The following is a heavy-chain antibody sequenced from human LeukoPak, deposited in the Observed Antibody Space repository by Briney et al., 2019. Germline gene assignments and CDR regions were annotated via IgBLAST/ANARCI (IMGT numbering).Heavy chain of an antibody. CDR1: GVTFNRYG. CDR2: ISGSDDDT. D-gene: IGHD6-6*01. V-gene: IGHV3-23*01. Sequence: PGGSLRLSCVASGVTFNRYGISWVRQAPGKGLEGVSAISGSDDDTYYADSVKGRFTLSRDNSKNTLYLLMNRLRVEDTAVYYCATSRAVAARGRFACWGQGTLVTVSS. CDR3: ATSRAVAARGRFAC. J-gene: IGHJ4*02.